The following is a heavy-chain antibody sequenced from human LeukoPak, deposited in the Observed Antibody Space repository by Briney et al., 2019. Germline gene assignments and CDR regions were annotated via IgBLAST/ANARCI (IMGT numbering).Heavy chain of an antibody. D-gene: IGHD3-22*01. CDR1: GGSISSSSYY. Sequence: SETLSLTCTVSGGSISSSSYYWGWIRQPPGKGLEWIGSIYYSGSTYYNPSLKSRVTISVDTSKNQFSLKLSSVTAADTAVYYCARDRYYDSSGYFTPEAFDIWGQGTMVTVSS. V-gene: IGHV4-39*07. CDR3: ARDRYYDSSGYFTPEAFDI. J-gene: IGHJ3*02. CDR2: IYYSGST.